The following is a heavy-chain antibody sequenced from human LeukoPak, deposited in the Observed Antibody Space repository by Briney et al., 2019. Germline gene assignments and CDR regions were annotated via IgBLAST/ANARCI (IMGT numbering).Heavy chain of an antibody. CDR2: IKQDGSEK. Sequence: GGSLRLSCAASGFTFSSYNMNWVRQAPGKGLEWVANIKQDGSEKYYVDSVKGRFTISRGNAKNSLYLQMNSLRAEDTAVYYCARDLSGYDNWGQGTLVTVSS. D-gene: IGHD5-12*01. CDR3: ARDLSGYDN. J-gene: IGHJ4*02. CDR1: GFTFSSYN. V-gene: IGHV3-7*01.